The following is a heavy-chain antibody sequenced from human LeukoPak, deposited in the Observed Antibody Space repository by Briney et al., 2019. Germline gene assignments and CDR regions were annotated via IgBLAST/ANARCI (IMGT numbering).Heavy chain of an antibody. CDR1: GGSISSSSYY. CDR3: ARRGPQWLVYGAFDI. D-gene: IGHD6-19*01. J-gene: IGHJ3*02. Sequence: SETLSLTCTVSGGSISSSSYYWGWIRQPPGKGLEWIGSIYYSGSTYYNPSLKSRVTISVDTSKNQFSLKLSSVTAADTAVYYCARRGPQWLVYGAFDIWGQGTMVTVSS. CDR2: IYYSGST. V-gene: IGHV4-39*01.